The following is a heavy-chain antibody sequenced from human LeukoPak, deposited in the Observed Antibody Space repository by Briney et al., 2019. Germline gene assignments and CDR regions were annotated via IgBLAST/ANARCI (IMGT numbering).Heavy chain of an antibody. D-gene: IGHD2-2*01. CDR1: GFTFSSYA. Sequence: GGSLRLSCAASGFTFSSYAMTWVRQAPGKGREWVSTISGSDDTTYYADSVKGRFTISRDNSKNTLFLQMNSLRAEDTAIYYCAKAPGYCSSTSCTRDYWGQGTLVTVSS. V-gene: IGHV3-23*01. CDR2: ISGSDDTT. CDR3: AKAPGYCSSTSCTRDY. J-gene: IGHJ4*02.